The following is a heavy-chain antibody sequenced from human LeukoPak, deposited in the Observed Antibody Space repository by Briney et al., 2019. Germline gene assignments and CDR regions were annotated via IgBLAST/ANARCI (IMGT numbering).Heavy chain of an antibody. CDR2: MSPNSGDT. V-gene: IGHV1-8*01. CDR1: GYTFTSYD. CDR3: ASGGQWATTFDY. J-gene: IGHJ4*02. Sequence: ASVKVSCKASGYTFTSYDFNWVRQATGQRPEWMGWMSPNSGDTGYAQKFQDRVTMTRNTSISTAYMELSSLRSDDTAVYYCASGGQWATTFDYWGQGTLVTVSS. D-gene: IGHD1-26*01.